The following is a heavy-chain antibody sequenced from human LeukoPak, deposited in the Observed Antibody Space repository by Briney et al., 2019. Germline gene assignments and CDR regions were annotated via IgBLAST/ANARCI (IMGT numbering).Heavy chain of an antibody. D-gene: IGHD3-10*01. Sequence: GASVKVSCKASGYTFTGYYMHWVQQAPGQGLEWMGWINPNSGGTNYAQKFQGRVTMTRDTSISTAYMELSRLRSDDTAVYYCARLRITMVRGVLDPWGQGTLVTVSS. V-gene: IGHV1-2*02. CDR1: GYTFTGYY. J-gene: IGHJ5*02. CDR2: INPNSGGT. CDR3: ARLRITMVRGVLDP.